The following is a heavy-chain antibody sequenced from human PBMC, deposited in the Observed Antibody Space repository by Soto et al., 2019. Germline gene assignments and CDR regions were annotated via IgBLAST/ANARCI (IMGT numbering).Heavy chain of an antibody. Sequence: PGGSLRLSCAASGFTFSDYYMSWIRQAPGKGLEWVSYISSSGSTIYYADSVKGRFTISRDNAKNSLYLQMNSLRAEDTAVYYCARDGDGGVGATYKDYYYGMDVWGQGTTVTVSS. J-gene: IGHJ6*02. CDR2: ISSSGSTI. V-gene: IGHV3-11*01. D-gene: IGHD1-26*01. CDR1: GFTFSDYY. CDR3: ARDGDGGVGATYKDYYYGMDV.